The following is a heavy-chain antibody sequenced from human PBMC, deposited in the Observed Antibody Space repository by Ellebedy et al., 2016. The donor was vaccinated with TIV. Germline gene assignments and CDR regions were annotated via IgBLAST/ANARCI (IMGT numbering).Heavy chain of an antibody. V-gene: IGHV3-30-3*01. CDR3: AKAQVDTAMVRGGYYGMDV. J-gene: IGHJ6*02. CDR2: ISYDGSNK. D-gene: IGHD5-18*01. Sequence: GGSLRLXXAASGFTFSSYAMHWVRQAPGKGLEWVAVISYDGSNKYYADSVKGRFTISRDNSKNTLYLQMNSLRAEDAAVYYCAKAQVDTAMVRGGYYGMDVWGQGTTVTVSS. CDR1: GFTFSSYA.